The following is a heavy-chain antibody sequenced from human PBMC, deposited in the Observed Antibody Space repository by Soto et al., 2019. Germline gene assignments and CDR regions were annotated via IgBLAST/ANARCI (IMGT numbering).Heavy chain of an antibody. V-gene: IGHV3-23*01. D-gene: IGHD3-10*01. J-gene: IGHJ4*02. CDR1: VFTVSSYA. CDR2: ISGSGGST. Sequence: GGSLRLSCAASVFTVSSYAMSWVRQAPGKGLEWVSAISGSGGSTYYADSVKGRFTISRDNSKNTLYLQMNSLRAEDTAVYYCAKSGSRDFGELVPVWGQGTLVTVSS. CDR3: AKSGSRDFGELVPV.